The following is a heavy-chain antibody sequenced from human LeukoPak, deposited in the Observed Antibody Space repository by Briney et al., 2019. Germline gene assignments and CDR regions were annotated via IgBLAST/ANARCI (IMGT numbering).Heavy chain of an antibody. CDR1: GFTFSSYA. Sequence: GGSLRLSCAASGFTFSSYAMSWVRQAPGKGLEWVSAISGSGGSTYYADSVKGRFTISRDNSKNTLYLQMNSPRAEDTAVYYCAKAANIVVVPAAISGGAFDIWGQGTMVTVSS. V-gene: IGHV3-23*01. J-gene: IGHJ3*02. CDR3: AKAANIVVVPAAISGGAFDI. D-gene: IGHD2-2*01. CDR2: ISGSGGST.